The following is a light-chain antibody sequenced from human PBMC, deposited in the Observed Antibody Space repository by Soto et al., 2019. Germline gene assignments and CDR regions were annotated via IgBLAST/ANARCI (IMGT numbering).Light chain of an antibody. CDR3: SSYTATGTVV. J-gene: IGLJ2*01. Sequence: QSVLTQPASVSGSPGQSITISCTGTNSDVGIFNFVSWFQQHPGKAPKLMIYEVTNRPSGVSNRFSGSKSGNTASLTISGLQTEDEADYYCSSYTATGTVVFGGGTKLTVL. CDR2: EVT. CDR1: NSDVGIFNF. V-gene: IGLV2-14*01.